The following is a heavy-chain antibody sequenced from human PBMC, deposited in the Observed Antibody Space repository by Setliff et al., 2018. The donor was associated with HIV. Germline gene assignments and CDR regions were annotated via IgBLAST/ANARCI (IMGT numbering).Heavy chain of an antibody. CDR2: INRRGGST. D-gene: IGHD3-22*01. V-gene: IGHV1-46*01. J-gene: IGHJ4*02. Sequence: ASVKVSCKASGYAFTSYYMHWVRQAPGQGLEWMGIINRRGGSTTYAQKFQGRVTMTRDTSTSTVYVELSSLRSEDTAVYYCASPMFYDGKVVWGQGTPVTVSS. CDR3: ASPMFYDGKVV. CDR1: GYAFTSYY.